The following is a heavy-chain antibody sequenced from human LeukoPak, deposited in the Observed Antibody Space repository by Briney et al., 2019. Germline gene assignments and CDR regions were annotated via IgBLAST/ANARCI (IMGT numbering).Heavy chain of an antibody. J-gene: IGHJ6*03. CDR2: INPNNGGT. V-gene: IGHV1-2*02. CDR3: ARDRPYNWNDVDYMDV. CDR1: GYSFTGYY. Sequence: ASVKVSCKASGYSFTGYYINWVRQAPGQGLEWMGWINPNNGGTNQLQKFQGRVTMTTDTSTSTAYMELRSLRSDDTAVYYCARDRPYNWNDVDYMDVWGKGTTVTVSS. D-gene: IGHD1-20*01.